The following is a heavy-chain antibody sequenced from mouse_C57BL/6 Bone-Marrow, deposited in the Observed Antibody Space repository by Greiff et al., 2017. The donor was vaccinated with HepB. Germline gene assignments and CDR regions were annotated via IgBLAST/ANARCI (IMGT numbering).Heavy chain of an antibody. J-gene: IGHJ2*01. CDR1: GYTFTDYY. V-gene: IGHV1-76*01. CDR3: AINPLFDY. Sequence: VQRVESGAELVRPGASVKLSCKASGYTFTDYYINWVKQRPGQGLEWIARIYPGSGNTYYNEKFKGKATLTAEKSSSTAYMQLSSLTSEDSAVYFCAINPLFDYWGQGTTLTVSS. CDR2: IYPGSGNT.